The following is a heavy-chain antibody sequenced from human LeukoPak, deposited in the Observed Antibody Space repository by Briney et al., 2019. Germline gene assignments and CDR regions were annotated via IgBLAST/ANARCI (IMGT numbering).Heavy chain of an antibody. J-gene: IGHJ5*02. CDR1: GFTFSSFS. Sequence: GGSLRLSCAASGFTFSSFSMNWVRQAPGKGLEWVSSISSRSNYIYYADSVKGRFTISRDNAKNSLFLQMNSLRAEDTAVYYCARDLGTVTTPNWFDPWGQGTLVTVSS. CDR2: ISSRSNYI. V-gene: IGHV3-21*01. D-gene: IGHD4-17*01. CDR3: ARDLGTVTTPNWFDP.